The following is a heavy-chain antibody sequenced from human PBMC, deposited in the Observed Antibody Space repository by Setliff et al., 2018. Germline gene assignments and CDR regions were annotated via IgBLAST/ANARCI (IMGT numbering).Heavy chain of an antibody. D-gene: IGHD3-10*01. J-gene: IGHJ6*03. Sequence: PSETLSLTCTVSGGSISRSSYYWGWIRQPPGKGLEWIGSIYHTGTTYYNPSLKSRVTISVDTSKNQFSLRLSSVTAADTAVYFCARDNRARHYMDVWGKGTTVTVSS. V-gene: IGHV4-39*07. CDR2: IYHTGTT. CDR3: ARDNRARHYMDV. CDR1: GGSISRSSYY.